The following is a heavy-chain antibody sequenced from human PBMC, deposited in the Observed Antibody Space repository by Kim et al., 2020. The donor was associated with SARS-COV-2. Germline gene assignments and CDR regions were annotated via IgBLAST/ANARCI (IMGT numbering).Heavy chain of an antibody. D-gene: IGHD6-25*01. V-gene: IGHV1-2*04. J-gene: IGHJ4*01. CDR3: ARDLWGFDSSGYFCY. CDR2: INPNTGDA. Sequence: ASVKVSCKASGYAFSDYSIHWVRQAPGQGLEWMGWINPNTGDAHYAQKFQGWVTITRDTSISTAYMEVTSLKSDDTAVYYCARDLWGFDSSGYFCYWGQGTLVTVSS. CDR1: GYAFSDYS.